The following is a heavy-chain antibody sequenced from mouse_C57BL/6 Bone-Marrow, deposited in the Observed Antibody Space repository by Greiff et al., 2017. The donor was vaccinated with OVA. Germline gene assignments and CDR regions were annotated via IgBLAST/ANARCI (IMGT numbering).Heavy chain of an antibody. CDR2: IYPRSGNT. CDR3: AREGDYYGPWFAY. Sequence: VQLVESGAELARPGASVKLSCKASGYTFTSYGISWVKQRTGQGLEWIGEIYPRSGNTYYNEKFKGKATLTADKSSSTAYMELRSLTSEDSAVYFCAREGDYYGPWFAYWGQGTLVTVSA. V-gene: IGHV1-81*01. D-gene: IGHD1-2*01. J-gene: IGHJ3*01. CDR1: GYTFTSYG.